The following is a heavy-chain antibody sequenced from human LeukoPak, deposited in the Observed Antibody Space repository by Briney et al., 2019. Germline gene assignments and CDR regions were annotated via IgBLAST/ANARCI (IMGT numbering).Heavy chain of an antibody. J-gene: IGHJ3*02. CDR1: GYTFTTYG. Sequence: ASVKVSCKASGYTFTTYGISWVRQAHGEGLEWMGWITGDNGKTKYGQNFQGRVTMTTDTSTSIAYMELRSLRSDDTAVYYCARVSVGVHDGFDIWGQGTMVTVSS. D-gene: IGHD1-26*01. CDR2: ITGDNGKT. V-gene: IGHV1-18*01. CDR3: ARVSVGVHDGFDI.